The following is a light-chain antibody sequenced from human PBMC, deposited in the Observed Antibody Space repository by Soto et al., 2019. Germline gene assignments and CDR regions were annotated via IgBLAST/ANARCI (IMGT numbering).Light chain of an antibody. Sequence: EIVLTQSPGTLSLSPGERATLSCRASQSVSSSYLAWYQQKPGQAPRLLIYGASSGTTGIPDRFSGSGSGTDFTLTISRLEPEDFAVYYCQQSGSSPYTFGQGTKLEIK. CDR3: QQSGSSPYT. CDR2: GAS. V-gene: IGKV3-20*01. CDR1: QSVSSSY. J-gene: IGKJ2*01.